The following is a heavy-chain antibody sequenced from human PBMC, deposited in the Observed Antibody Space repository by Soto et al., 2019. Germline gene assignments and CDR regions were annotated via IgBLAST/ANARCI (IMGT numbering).Heavy chain of an antibody. V-gene: IGHV3-74*01. J-gene: IGHJ4*02. CDR3: ARENYDFWSGYYLDY. D-gene: IGHD3-3*01. CDR2: IKSDGTVT. Sequence: EVQLVESGGGLVQPGGSLRLSCVVSGITFSTYRMHWVRQAPGKGLVWVSHIKSDGTVTHYTDSVRGRFIISRDNAKKTWFLQMNSLRAEDTAVYYCARENYDFWSGYYLDYWGQGTLVTVSS. CDR1: GITFSTYR.